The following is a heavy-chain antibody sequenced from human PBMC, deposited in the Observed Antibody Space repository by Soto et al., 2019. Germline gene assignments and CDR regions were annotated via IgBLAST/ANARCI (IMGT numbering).Heavy chain of an antibody. CDR3: ARGRYGDY. CDR2: ISAHNGNT. CDR1: GYAFTTYG. J-gene: IGHJ4*02. D-gene: IGHD1-1*01. V-gene: IGHV1-18*01. Sequence: QVHLVQSGAEVKKPGASVKVSCQASGYAFTTYGITWVRQAPGQGLEWMGWISAHNGNTNYAQKLQGRVTVTRDTSTSTAYRELRSLRYDDTAVYYCARGRYGDYWGQGALVTVSS.